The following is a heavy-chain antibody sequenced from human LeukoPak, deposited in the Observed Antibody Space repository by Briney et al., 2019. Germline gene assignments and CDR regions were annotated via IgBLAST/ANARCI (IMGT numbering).Heavy chain of an antibody. D-gene: IGHD3-3*01. CDR3: ARSRGGGITIFKTPRPAFDP. CDR1: GFTFSNYS. J-gene: IGHJ5*02. CDR2: ITSGSSTI. Sequence: GGSLRLSCAASGFTFSNYSMNWVRQAPGKGLEWVSYITSGSSTIYYADSVKGRFTISRDNAKNSLYLQMYSLRAEDTAVYYCARSRGGGITIFKTPRPAFDPWGQGTLVTVSS. V-gene: IGHV3-48*01.